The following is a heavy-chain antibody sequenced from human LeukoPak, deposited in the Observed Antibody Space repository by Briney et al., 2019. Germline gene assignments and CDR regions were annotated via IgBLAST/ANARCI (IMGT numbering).Heavy chain of an antibody. CDR3: AKESGSSRITMVRGVVDY. J-gene: IGHJ4*02. D-gene: IGHD3-10*01. V-gene: IGHV3-48*03. CDR2: ISSSGSTI. CDR1: GFTFSSYE. Sequence: PGGSLRLSCAASGFTFSSYEMNWVRQAPGKGLEWVSYISSSGSTIYYADSVKGRFTISRDNAKSSLYLQMNSLRAEDTAVYYCAKESGSSRITMVRGVVDYWGQGTLVTVSS.